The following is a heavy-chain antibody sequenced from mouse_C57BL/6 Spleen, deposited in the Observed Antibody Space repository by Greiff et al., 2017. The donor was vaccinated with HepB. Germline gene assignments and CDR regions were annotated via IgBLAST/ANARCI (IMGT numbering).Heavy chain of an antibody. J-gene: IGHJ4*01. CDR1: GYTFTSYW. CDR2: IDPSDSYT. D-gene: IGHD1-1*01. Sequence: QVQLQQPGAELVMPGASVKLSCKASGYTFTSYWMHWVKQRPGQGLEWIGEIDPSDSYTNYNQKFKGKSTLTVDKSSSTADMQLSSLTSEDSAVYYWSRSLTTVEAMDYWGQGTSVTVSS. CDR3: SRSLTTVEAMDY. V-gene: IGHV1-69*01.